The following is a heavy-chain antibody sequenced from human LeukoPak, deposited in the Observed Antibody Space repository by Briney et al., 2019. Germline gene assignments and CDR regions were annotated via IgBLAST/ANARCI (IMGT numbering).Heavy chain of an antibody. CDR2: IYTSGGT. CDR1: GGSISSYY. D-gene: IGHD1-7*01. CDR3: ARHGITGTTDY. Sequence: PSETLSLTCTVSGGSISSYYWSWIRQPPGKGLEWIGYIYTSGGTNYKPSLKSRVTISVDTSKNQFSLKLSSVTAADTAVYYCARHGITGTTDYWGQGTLVTVSS. V-gene: IGHV4-4*09. J-gene: IGHJ4*02.